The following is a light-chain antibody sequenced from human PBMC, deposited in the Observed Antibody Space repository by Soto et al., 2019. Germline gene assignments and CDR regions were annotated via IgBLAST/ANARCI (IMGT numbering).Light chain of an antibody. CDR3: CSYAGSSTHVV. V-gene: IGLV2-23*01. Sequence: QSALTQPASVSGSPGQSITISCTGTSSDVGSYNLVSWYQQHPGKAPKLMIYEGSKRPSGVSNRFSGSKSGNTASLTISGLQAEDGADYYCCSYAGSSTHVVFGGGTKLTVL. CDR1: SSDVGSYNL. CDR2: EGS. J-gene: IGLJ2*01.